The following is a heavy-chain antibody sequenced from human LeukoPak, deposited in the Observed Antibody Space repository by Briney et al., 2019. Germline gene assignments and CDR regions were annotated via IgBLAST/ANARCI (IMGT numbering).Heavy chain of an antibody. CDR1: GYTFTGYY. J-gene: IGHJ4*02. D-gene: IGHD2-8*01. V-gene: IGHV1-2*06. Sequence: ASVKVSCKASGYTFTGYYMHWVRQAPGQGLEWMGRINPNSGGTNYAQKFQGRVTMTRDTSVSTAYMELSRLRSDDTAVYHCAREGSNGDLDYWGQGTLVTVSS. CDR2: INPNSGGT. CDR3: AREGSNGDLDY.